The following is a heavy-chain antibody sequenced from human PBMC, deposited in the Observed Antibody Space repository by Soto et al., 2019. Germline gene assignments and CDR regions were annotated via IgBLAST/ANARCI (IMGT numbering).Heavy chain of an antibody. CDR1: GFTFRSYT. Sequence: PGGSLRLSCAASGFTFRSYTMSWVRQGPGKGLEWVSSIIGSDGDTYYADSVKGRFTITRDNSKNTLYLHMNSLRAEDTAVYYCAKFRDTAMVIDYWGQGTLVTVSS. CDR3: AKFRDTAMVIDY. J-gene: IGHJ4*02. CDR2: IIGSDGDT. D-gene: IGHD5-18*01. V-gene: IGHV3-23*01.